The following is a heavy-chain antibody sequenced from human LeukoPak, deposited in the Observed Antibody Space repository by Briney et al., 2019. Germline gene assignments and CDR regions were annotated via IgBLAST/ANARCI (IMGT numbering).Heavy chain of an antibody. J-gene: IGHJ4*02. CDR3: ARDSSGYYSSAY. V-gene: IGHV1-2*02. Sequence: GASVKVSCKASGYTFTKSYIHWVRQAPGQGLEWMGWINPNSGGTNYAQKFQGRVTMTRDTSISTAYMELSRLRSDDTAVYYCARDSSGYYSSAYWGQGTLVTVSS. D-gene: IGHD3-22*01. CDR2: INPNSGGT. CDR1: GYTFTKSY.